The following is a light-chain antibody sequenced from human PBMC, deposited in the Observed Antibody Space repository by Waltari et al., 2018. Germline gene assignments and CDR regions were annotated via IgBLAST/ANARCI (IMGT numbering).Light chain of an antibody. CDR2: HDD. CDR3: ATWDDSLSGPV. J-gene: IGLJ2*01. V-gene: IGLV1-36*01. CDR1: SSSNGNTA. Sequence: QSVLTQTHSVSEDPRGRVTIYCAGSSSSNGNTAVGWYQHLPGRAPRLLIYHDDPLPSGVSDRFSGSRSGTSASLAISGLQSDDEADYYCATWDDSLSGPVFGGGTKLTVL.